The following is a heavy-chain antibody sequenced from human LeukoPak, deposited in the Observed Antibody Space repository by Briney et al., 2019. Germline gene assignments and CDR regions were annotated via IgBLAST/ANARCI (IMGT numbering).Heavy chain of an antibody. Sequence: PSEILSLTCAVYGGSFSGYYGSWIRQPPGKGLEWIGEINHSGSTNYNPSLKSRVTISVDTTKNQFSLKLSSVTAADTAVYYCARDAHYDYVWGGPAYYFDYWGQGTLVTVSS. V-gene: IGHV4-34*01. D-gene: IGHD3-16*01. CDR2: INHSGST. CDR3: ARDAHYDYVWGGPAYYFDY. J-gene: IGHJ4*02. CDR1: GGSFSGYY.